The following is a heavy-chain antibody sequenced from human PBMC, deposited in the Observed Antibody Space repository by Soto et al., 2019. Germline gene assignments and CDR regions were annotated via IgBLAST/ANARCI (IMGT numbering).Heavy chain of an antibody. J-gene: IGHJ5*02. V-gene: IGHV4-31*03. D-gene: IGHD2-15*01. Sequence: QVQLQESGPGLVKPSQTLSLTCTVSGGSISSGGYYWSWIRQHPGKGLEWIGYIYYSGSTYYNPSLKRRVTLSVDTSKNQFSLKLSSVTAADTAVYYCARARSYCSGGSCYSGNNWFDPWGQGTLVTVSS. CDR1: GGSISSGGYY. CDR3: ARARSYCSGGSCYSGNNWFDP. CDR2: IYYSGST.